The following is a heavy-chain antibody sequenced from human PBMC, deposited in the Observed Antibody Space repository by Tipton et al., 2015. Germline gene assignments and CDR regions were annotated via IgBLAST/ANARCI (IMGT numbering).Heavy chain of an antibody. CDR1: GFTVSTNY. V-gene: IGHV3-53*01. D-gene: IGHD1-26*01. J-gene: IGHJ6*02. CDR3: ARNSAYYFAMDV. Sequence: QLVQSGGGLIQPGGSLRLSCAASGFTVSTNYMTWVRQAPGKGLEWVSHIYSDGTTYYADSVRGRFTVSRDNSKNTLYLQMVSLRAEDTALYYCARNSAYYFAMDVWGQGTTVTVS. CDR2: IYSDGTT.